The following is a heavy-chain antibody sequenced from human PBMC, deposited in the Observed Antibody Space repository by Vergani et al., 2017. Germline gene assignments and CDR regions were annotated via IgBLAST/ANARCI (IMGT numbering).Heavy chain of an antibody. J-gene: IGHJ4*02. D-gene: IGHD1-26*01. V-gene: IGHV3-23*01. CDR2: LTGGGGST. CDR1: GFTFSTYA. Sequence: EVQLLESGGSLKQPGGSVRLSCAASGFTFSTYAMHWVRQAPGKGLEWVSALTGGGGSTYYADSFKGRFIISRDNSRDTLYLQMNSLGPEDTATYYCVKDALSYENFFDSWGQGTLVTVSS. CDR3: VKDALSYENFFDS.